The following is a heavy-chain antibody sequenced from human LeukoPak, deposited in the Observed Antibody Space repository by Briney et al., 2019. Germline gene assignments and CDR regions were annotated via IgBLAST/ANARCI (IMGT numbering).Heavy chain of an antibody. CDR1: GFTFSSYA. CDR2: ISGSGGST. Sequence: GGSLRLSCAASGFTFSSYAMSWVRQAPGKGLEWVSAISGSGGSTYYADSVKGRFTISRDNSKNKMYLQMSSLRDEDTAVYYCARARGYNHGPQDYYFDYWGQGTLVTVSS. J-gene: IGHJ4*02. D-gene: IGHD5-18*01. CDR3: ARARGYNHGPQDYYFDY. V-gene: IGHV3-23*01.